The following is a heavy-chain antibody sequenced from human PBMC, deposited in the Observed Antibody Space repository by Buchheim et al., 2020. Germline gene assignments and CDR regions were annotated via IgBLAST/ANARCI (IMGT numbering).Heavy chain of an antibody. CDR3: ARDRKAAEFDY. CDR2: ISYDGSNK. D-gene: IGHD1-14*01. Sequence: VQLVESGGGLVKPGGSLTLSCAASGFTFSSYAMHWVRQAPGKGLEWVAVISYDGSNKYYADSVKGRFTISRDNSKNTLYLQMNSLRAEDTAVYYCARDRKAAEFDYWGQGTL. CDR1: GFTFSSYA. V-gene: IGHV3-30-3*01. J-gene: IGHJ4*02.